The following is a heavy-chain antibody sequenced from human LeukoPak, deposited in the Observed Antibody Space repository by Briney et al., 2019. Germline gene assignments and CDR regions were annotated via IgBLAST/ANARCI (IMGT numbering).Heavy chain of an antibody. V-gene: IGHV4-38-2*02. Sequence: SETLSLTCTVSGYSITSGYYWGWIRQPPGKGLEWIGSIYHSGTAYYNPSLKSRVTISSDTSKNQFSLKLNSVTAADTAMYFCARVTTESYFDYWGQGTLVTVSS. J-gene: IGHJ4*02. CDR2: IYHSGTA. D-gene: IGHD4-11*01. CDR1: GYSITSGYY. CDR3: ARVTTESYFDY.